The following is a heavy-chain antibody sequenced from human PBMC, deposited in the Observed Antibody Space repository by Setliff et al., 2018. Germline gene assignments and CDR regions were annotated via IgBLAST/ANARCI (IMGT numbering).Heavy chain of an antibody. CDR3: AREGVDTRSSTDYRYYMDL. V-gene: IGHV1-69*05. J-gene: IGHJ6*03. CDR2: TIPNFGTT. CDR1: GGTFSRYG. Sequence: GASVKVSCKASGGTFSRYGISWVRQAPGQGLEWLGGTIPNFGTTNYAQEFQGRVTIITDESTSTAYMELSSLRFEDTAVYYCAREGVDTRSSTDYRYYMDLWGKGTTVTVSS. D-gene: IGHD5-18*01.